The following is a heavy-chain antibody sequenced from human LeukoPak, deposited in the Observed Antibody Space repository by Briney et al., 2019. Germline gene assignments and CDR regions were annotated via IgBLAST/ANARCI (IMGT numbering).Heavy chain of an antibody. CDR1: GGSFSGYY. Sequence: SETLSLTCAVYGGSFSGYYWSWIRQPPGKGLEWIGEINHSGSTNYNPSLKSRVTISVDTSKNQFSLKLSSVTAADTAVYYCARISQAVAPDTYCLDPWGQGTLVTVSS. CDR3: ARISQAVAPDTYCLDP. V-gene: IGHV4-34*01. D-gene: IGHD6-19*01. J-gene: IGHJ5*02. CDR2: INHSGST.